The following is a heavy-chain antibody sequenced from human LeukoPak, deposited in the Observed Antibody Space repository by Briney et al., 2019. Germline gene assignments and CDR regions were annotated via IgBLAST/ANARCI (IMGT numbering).Heavy chain of an antibody. V-gene: IGHV1-8*01. D-gene: IGHD6-13*01. Sequence: ASVKVSCKASGYTFTSYDINWVRQATGQGLEWMGWMNPNSGNTGYAQKFQGRVTMTRNTSISTAYMELSSLRAEDTAVYYCAREYGSSWSPTVVFGYSNWFDPWGQGTLVTVSS. CDR1: GYTFTSYD. J-gene: IGHJ5*02. CDR3: AREYGSSWSPTVVFGYSNWFDP. CDR2: MNPNSGNT.